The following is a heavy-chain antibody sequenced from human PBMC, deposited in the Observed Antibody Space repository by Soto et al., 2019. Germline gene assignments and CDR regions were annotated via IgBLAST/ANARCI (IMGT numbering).Heavy chain of an antibody. D-gene: IGHD3-22*01. J-gene: IGHJ3*01. V-gene: IGHV1-2*04. CDR1: GYTFTDYY. CDR2: IDPNTGGT. CDR3: ARDGDDNRPPDAFDL. Sequence: GASVKVSCKTSGYTFTDYYIHWVRQVPGQGLEWMGYIDPNTGGTKYGKKFQGWVTMTRDTSISTAYMELSSLRVEDTAVYYCARDGDDNRPPDAFDLWGQGTKVTVSS.